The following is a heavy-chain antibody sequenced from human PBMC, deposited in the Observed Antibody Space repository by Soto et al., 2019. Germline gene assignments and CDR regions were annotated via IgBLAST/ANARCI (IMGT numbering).Heavy chain of an antibody. CDR2: IYYSGST. Sequence: QVQLQESGPGRVKPSQTLSLTCTVSGGSISSGGYYWSWIRQHAGKGLEWIGYIYYSGSTYYNPALKRRFTISVDTSKNQFSLKLSSVTAADTAVYYCARALRRGNWFDPWGQGTLVTVSS. D-gene: IGHD3-10*01. J-gene: IGHJ5*02. CDR1: GGSISSGGYY. CDR3: ARALRRGNWFDP. V-gene: IGHV4-31*03.